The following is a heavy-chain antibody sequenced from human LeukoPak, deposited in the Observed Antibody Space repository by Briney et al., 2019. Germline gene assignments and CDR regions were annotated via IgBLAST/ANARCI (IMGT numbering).Heavy chain of an antibody. J-gene: IGHJ4*02. CDR1: GYSISSGYY. D-gene: IGHD2-8*01. Sequence: PSETLSLTCTVSGYSISSGYYWGWIRQPPGKGLEWIGSIYHSGSTYYNPSLKSRVTISVDTSKNQFSLKLSSVTAADTAVYYCGGINGVDFDYWGQGTLVTASS. V-gene: IGHV4-38-2*02. CDR2: IYHSGST. CDR3: GGINGVDFDY.